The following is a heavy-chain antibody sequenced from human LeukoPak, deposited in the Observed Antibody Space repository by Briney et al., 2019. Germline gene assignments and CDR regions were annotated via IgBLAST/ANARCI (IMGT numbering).Heavy chain of an antibody. CDR2: ISSTSTYT. CDR1: GFTFSDYY. V-gene: IGHV3-11*06. J-gene: IGHJ4*02. D-gene: IGHD1-26*01. CDR3: AGTVGATPT. Sequence: GGSLRLSCAASGFTFSDYYMIWIRQAPGKGLEWVSYISSTSTYTNYADSVKGRFTISRDNAKNSLYLQMNSLRAEDTAVYYCAGTVGATPTWGQGTLVTVSS.